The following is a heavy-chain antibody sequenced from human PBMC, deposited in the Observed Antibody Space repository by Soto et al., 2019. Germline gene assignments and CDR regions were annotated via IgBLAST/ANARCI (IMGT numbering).Heavy chain of an antibody. V-gene: IGHV1-3*01. CDR3: ARDLDDSSGWYQGYYFDY. D-gene: IGHD6-19*01. J-gene: IGHJ4*02. Sequence: ASVKVSCKASGYTFTSYAMHWVRQAPGQRLEWMGWINAGNGNTKYSQKFQGRATITRDTSASTAYMELSSLRSEDTAVYYCARDLDDSSGWYQGYYFDYWGQGTLVTVSS. CDR1: GYTFTSYA. CDR2: INAGNGNT.